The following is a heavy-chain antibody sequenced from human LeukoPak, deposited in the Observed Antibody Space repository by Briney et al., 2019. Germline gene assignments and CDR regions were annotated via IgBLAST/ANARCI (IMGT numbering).Heavy chain of an antibody. CDR3: AKDGVPAALSAYYFDY. V-gene: IGHV3-30*02. CDR1: GFTFSSYG. CDR2: IRYDGSNK. J-gene: IGHJ4*02. D-gene: IGHD2-2*01. Sequence: PGGSLRLSCAASGFTFSSYGMHWVRQAPGKGLEWVAFIRYDGSNKYYADSVKGRFTISRDNSKNTLYLQMNSLRAEDTAVYCCAKDGVPAALSAYYFDYWGQGTLVTVSS.